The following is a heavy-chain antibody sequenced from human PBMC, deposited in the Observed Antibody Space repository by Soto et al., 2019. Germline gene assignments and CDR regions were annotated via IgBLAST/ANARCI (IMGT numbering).Heavy chain of an antibody. CDR2: ISSSGSTI. J-gene: IGHJ6*02. Sequence: GGSLRLSCAASGFTFSSYEMNWVRQAPGKGLEWVSYISSSGSTIYYADSVKGRFTISRDNAKNSLYLQMNSLRAEDTAVYYCARDQAAAGYYYYYYGMDVWGQGTTVTFSS. CDR3: ARDQAAAGYYYYYYGMDV. CDR1: GFTFSSYE. D-gene: IGHD6-13*01. V-gene: IGHV3-48*03.